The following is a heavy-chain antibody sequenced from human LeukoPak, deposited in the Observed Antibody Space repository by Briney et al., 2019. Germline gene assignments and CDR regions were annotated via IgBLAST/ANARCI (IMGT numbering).Heavy chain of an antibody. CDR1: GGSISSSSYY. D-gene: IGHD5-18*01. V-gene: IGHV4-39*07. CDR3: ARGGGTAMARDYYYYMDV. CDR2: IYYSVST. J-gene: IGHJ6*03. Sequence: SETLSLTCTVSGGSISSSSYYWGWIRQPPGKGVEWIGRIYYSVSTYYNPSLKSQFPISVDTSKNQFSLKLSSVTAADTAVYYCARGGGTAMARDYYYYMDVWGKGTTVTVSS.